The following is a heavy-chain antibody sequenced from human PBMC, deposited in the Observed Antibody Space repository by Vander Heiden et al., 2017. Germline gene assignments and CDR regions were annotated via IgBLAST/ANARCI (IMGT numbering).Heavy chain of an antibody. CDR2: IHYNGNT. V-gene: IGHV4-59*01. D-gene: IGHD6-19*01. Sequence: QVQLQESGPGLVNPSETLSLTCTVSGDSISSNYWSWIRPPPGKGLEWIGYIHYNGNTNYSPSLKSRLTLSVDTSKNQFSLNLTSVTAADTAVYYCARIRGWDFDYWGQGTLVTVSS. J-gene: IGHJ4*02. CDR1: GDSISSNY. CDR3: ARIRGWDFDY.